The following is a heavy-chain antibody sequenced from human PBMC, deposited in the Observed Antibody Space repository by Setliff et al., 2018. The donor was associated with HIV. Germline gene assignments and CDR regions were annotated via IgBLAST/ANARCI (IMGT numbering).Heavy chain of an antibody. V-gene: IGHV4-59*01. D-gene: IGHD3-3*01. CDR1: GGSISSYY. CDR2: IYYSGIT. J-gene: IGHJ4*02. Sequence: PSETLSLTCTVSGGSISSYYWSWIRQPPGKGLEWIGYIYYSGITKYNPSLKSRVTISVDTSRNQFSLKLTSVTAADTAIYYCARGVNFDYWGQGTQVTVSS. CDR3: ARGVNFDY.